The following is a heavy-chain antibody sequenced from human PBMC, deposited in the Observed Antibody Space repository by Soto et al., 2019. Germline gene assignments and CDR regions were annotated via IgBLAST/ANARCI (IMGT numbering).Heavy chain of an antibody. J-gene: IGHJ5*01. CDR2: IYYSGNA. V-gene: IGHV4-61*01. D-gene: IGHD3-22*01. Sequence: PSETLSLTCTVSGGSVGSGTYYWSWIRQPPGKGLEWIAYIYYSGNANYNPSLQSRATISIDTSKNQFYLKLNSVTAADTAVYSCARSNYYDRSGRYNCLDSWGRGTLVTVSS. CDR3: ARSNYYDRSGRYNCLDS. CDR1: GGSVGSGTYY.